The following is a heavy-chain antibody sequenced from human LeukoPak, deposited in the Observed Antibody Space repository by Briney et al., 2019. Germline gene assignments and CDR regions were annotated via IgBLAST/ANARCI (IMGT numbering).Heavy chain of an antibody. D-gene: IGHD3-9*01. CDR1: GGTFSSYA. CDR2: IIPIFGTA. CDR3: ASGPRDYDILTGYYQTLDY. Sequence: SVKVSCKXSGGTFSSYAISWVRQSPGQGLEWMGRIIPIFGTANYAQKFQGRVTITTDESTSTAYMELSSLRSEDTAVYYCASGPRDYDILTGYYQTLDYWGQGTLVTVSS. V-gene: IGHV1-69*05. J-gene: IGHJ4*02.